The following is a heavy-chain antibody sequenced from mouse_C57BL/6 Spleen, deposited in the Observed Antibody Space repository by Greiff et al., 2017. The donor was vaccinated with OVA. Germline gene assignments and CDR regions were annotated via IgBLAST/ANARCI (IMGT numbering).Heavy chain of an antibody. CDR2: IDPSDSYT. Sequence: QVQLQQPGAELVKPGASVTLSCKASGYTFTSYWMQWVKQRPGQGLEWIGEIDPSDSYTNYNQKFKGKATLTVDTSSSPAYMQLSSLTSEDSAVYYCARYNGYDDYWGQGTTLTVSS. J-gene: IGHJ2*01. D-gene: IGHD2-2*01. CDR3: ARYNGYDDY. V-gene: IGHV1-50*01. CDR1: GYTFTSYW.